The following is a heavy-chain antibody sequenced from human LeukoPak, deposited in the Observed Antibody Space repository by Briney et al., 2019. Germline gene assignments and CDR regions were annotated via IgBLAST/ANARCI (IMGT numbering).Heavy chain of an antibody. CDR3: ARDWGRRYSSGWYGDFDY. V-gene: IGHV3-30-3*01. CDR1: GFIFSNYA. Sequence: GGSLRLSCAASGFIFSNYAMHWVRQAPGKGLEWVAVISYDGSDKYYADSVKGRFTISRDNSKNTLYLQMNSLRPEDTAVYYCARDWGRRYSSGWYGDFDYWGQGTLVTVSS. D-gene: IGHD6-19*01. J-gene: IGHJ4*02. CDR2: ISYDGSDK.